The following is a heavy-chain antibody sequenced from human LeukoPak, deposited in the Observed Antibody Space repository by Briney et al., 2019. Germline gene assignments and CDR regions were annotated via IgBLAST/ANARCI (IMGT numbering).Heavy chain of an antibody. CDR2: ISENPVRR. Sequence: LPGGSLRLSCAVSGFSIGVNGVTWVRQTPEKGLEWVSAISENPVRRHYSNSVRGRFVISRDMSKNSVFLQMASLRAEDTAIYYCAREENTLLLSLDYWGLGTLVTVSS. CDR1: GFSIGVNG. D-gene: IGHD2/OR15-2a*01. J-gene: IGHJ4*02. CDR3: AREENTLLLSLDY. V-gene: IGHV3-23*01.